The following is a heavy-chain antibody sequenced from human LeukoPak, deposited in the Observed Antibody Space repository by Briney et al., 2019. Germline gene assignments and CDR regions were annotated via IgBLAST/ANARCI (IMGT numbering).Heavy chain of an antibody. J-gene: IGHJ5*02. CDR1: GGSINSGSYY. CDR2: IYASGST. Sequence: SETLSLTCTVSGGSINSGSYYWSWIRQPAGKGLEWIGRIYASGSTNYNPSLKSRVTISVDTSKNQFSLTLSSVTAADTAVYYCARAAYSSGWYDWFDPWGQGTLVTVSS. V-gene: IGHV4-61*02. D-gene: IGHD6-19*01. CDR3: ARAAYSSGWYDWFDP.